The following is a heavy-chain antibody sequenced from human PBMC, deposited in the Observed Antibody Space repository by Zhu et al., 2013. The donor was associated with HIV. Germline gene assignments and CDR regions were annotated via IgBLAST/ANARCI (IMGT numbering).Heavy chain of an antibody. CDR3: ARESALVGVGAVPLDL. CDR2: INFSGNTV. V-gene: IGHV3-48*04. Sequence: EVQLVESGGGLVQPGGSLRLSCAAAGYSFTGYAMNWVRQAPGKGLEWISYINFSGNTVYYADSVKGRFTISRDNAKKSLFLQMHSLRAEDTALYYCARESALVGVGAVPLDLWGQGTQVTVSS. CDR1: GYSFTGYA. D-gene: IGHD1-26*01. J-gene: IGHJ5*02.